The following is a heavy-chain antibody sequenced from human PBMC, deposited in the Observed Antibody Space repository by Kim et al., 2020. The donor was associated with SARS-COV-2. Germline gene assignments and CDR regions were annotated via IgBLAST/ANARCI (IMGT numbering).Heavy chain of an antibody. V-gene: IGHV3-73*01. CDR2: IRSKANSYAT. CDR3: TRQREGSSGWYLSYYGMDV. D-gene: IGHD6-19*01. Sequence: GGSLRLSCAASGFTFSGSAMHRVRQASGKGLEWVGRIRSKANSYATAYAASVKGRFTISRDDSKNTAYLQMNSLKTEDTAVYYCTRQREGSSGWYLSYYGMDVWGQGTTVTVSS. J-gene: IGHJ6*02. CDR1: GFTFSGSA.